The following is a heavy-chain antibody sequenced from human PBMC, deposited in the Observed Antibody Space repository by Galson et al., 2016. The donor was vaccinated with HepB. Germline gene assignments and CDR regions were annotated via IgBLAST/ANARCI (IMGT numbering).Heavy chain of an antibody. CDR2: LSYNGVNH. J-gene: IGHJ5*02. Sequence: SLRLSCAASGFMFNNYGMHWVRQAPGKGLEWVAGLSYNGVNHHYSDSVMGRFTVSRDNSTSTLYLQMDSLRPEDTAVYYCTKQVAEGGLGDTWGQGTLVTVSS. V-gene: IGHV3-30*18. CDR1: GFMFNNYG. CDR3: TKQVAEGGLGDT. D-gene: IGHD5-12*01.